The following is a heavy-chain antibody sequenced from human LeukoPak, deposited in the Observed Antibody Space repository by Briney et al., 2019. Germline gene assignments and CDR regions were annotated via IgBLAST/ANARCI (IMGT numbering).Heavy chain of an antibody. J-gene: IGHJ4*02. V-gene: IGHV3-53*01. D-gene: IGHD5-18*01. CDR1: GLIVSSNY. Sequence: GGSLRLSCAASGLIVSSNYMSWVRQAPGKGLEWVSVIYSGGSTYYADSVKGRFTISRDNSKNTLYLQMNSLRAEDTAVYYCAREILPRGYSHGYGYWGQGTLVTVSS. CDR2: IYSGGST. CDR3: AREILPRGYSHGYGY.